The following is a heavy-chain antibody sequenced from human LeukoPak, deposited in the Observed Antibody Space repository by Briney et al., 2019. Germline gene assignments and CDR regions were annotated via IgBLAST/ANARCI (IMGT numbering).Heavy chain of an antibody. J-gene: IGHJ4*02. CDR1: GLTFSTYA. Sequence: GRSLRLSCAASGLTFSTYAMHWVRQALGKGLEWVAFICTDGSKKYYADSVKGRFAIYRENSKNTVYLQMNDLSPEDTALYFCAKISSSAESNFDYWGQGTLLTVSS. CDR3: AKISSSAESNFDY. D-gene: IGHD6-25*01. V-gene: IGHV3-33*06. CDR2: ICTDGSKK.